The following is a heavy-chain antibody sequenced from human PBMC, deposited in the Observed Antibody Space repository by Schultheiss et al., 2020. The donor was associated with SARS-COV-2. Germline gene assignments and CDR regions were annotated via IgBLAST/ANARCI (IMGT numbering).Heavy chain of an antibody. CDR1: GFTFSSYE. CDR3: ASCGASCHYYGMDV. J-gene: IGHJ6*02. Sequence: GGSLRLSCAASGFTFSSYEMNWVRQAPGKGLEWVSYISSSGSTIYYADSVKGRFTISRDNAKNSLYLQMNSLRAEDTAVYYCASCGASCHYYGMDVWGQGTTVTVSS. CDR2: ISSSGSTI. D-gene: IGHD2-2*01. V-gene: IGHV3-48*03.